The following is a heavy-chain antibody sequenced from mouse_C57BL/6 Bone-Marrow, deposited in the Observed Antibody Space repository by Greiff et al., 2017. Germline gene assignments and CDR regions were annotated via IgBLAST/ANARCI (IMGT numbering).Heavy chain of an antibody. CDR2: INPNHGTT. CDR3: ALIYDGYWYFDV. D-gene: IGHD2-3*01. Sequence: EVQLVESGPELVKPGASVKISCKASGYSFTDYNMNWVKQSNGKSLEWIGVINPNHGTTSYNQKFKGKATLTVDQSSSTAYMQLNSLTSEDSAVYYCALIYDGYWYFDVWGTGTTVTVSS. J-gene: IGHJ1*03. CDR1: GYSFTDYN. V-gene: IGHV1-39*01.